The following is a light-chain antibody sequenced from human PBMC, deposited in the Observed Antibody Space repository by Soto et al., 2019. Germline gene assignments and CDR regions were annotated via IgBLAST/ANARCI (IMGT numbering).Light chain of an antibody. Sequence: ELVMTQSPATLSVSPGEGATLSCRASQSVSSNFAWYQQKPGQAPRLLIYGASNRATGIPARFSGSGSGTEFTLTISSLQSEDFAVYYCQQYDKWPPRTFGQGTKVEIK. J-gene: IGKJ1*01. CDR1: QSVSSN. CDR2: GAS. CDR3: QQYDKWPPRT. V-gene: IGKV3-15*01.